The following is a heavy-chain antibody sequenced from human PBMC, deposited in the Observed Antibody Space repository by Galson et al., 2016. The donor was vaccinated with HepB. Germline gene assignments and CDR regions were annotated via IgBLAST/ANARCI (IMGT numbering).Heavy chain of an antibody. CDR1: GGSIRGSIYY. CDR2: IYHSGNT. D-gene: IGHD3-9*01. CDR3: ASHDDSDWDY. J-gene: IGHJ4*02. V-gene: IGHV4-39*01. Sequence: ETLSLTCTVSGGSIRGSIYYWGWIRQPPGKGLEWIGSIYHSGNTYYSPSLSPSLKSRVTISVDTSKNQFSLKLSSVTAADTAVYYCASHDDSDWDYWGQGTLVTVSP.